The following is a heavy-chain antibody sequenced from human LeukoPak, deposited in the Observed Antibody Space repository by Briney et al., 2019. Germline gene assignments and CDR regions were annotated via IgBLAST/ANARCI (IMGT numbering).Heavy chain of an antibody. CDR3: ARTTEGGYSYGYFYMDV. CDR1: GGSISSYY. J-gene: IGHJ6*03. CDR2: IYYSGST. Sequence: SETLSLTCTVSGGSISSYYWSWIRQPPGKGLEWIGYIYYSGSTNYKSSLKSRVTISVDTSKNQFSLKLSSVTAADTAVYYCARTTEGGYSYGYFYMDVWGKGTTVTVSS. D-gene: IGHD5-18*01. V-gene: IGHV4-59*01.